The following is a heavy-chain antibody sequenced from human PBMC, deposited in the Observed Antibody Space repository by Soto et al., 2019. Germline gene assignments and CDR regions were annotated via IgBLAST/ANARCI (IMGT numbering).Heavy chain of an antibody. J-gene: IGHJ6*02. D-gene: IGHD2-8*01. CDR1: GGTFRTAA. CDR3: ARDNDRAQLGGNSYYILDV. V-gene: IGHV1-69*12. Sequence: QVQLEQSGAEVKKPGSSVKVSCKASGGTFRTAAISWVRQAPGQGLEWMGGIMPVFRTPDYAQKFQGRVTITADESMNTAYMGLSGLRSDDTAVYYCARDNDRAQLGGNSYYILDVWGQGTTITVSS. CDR2: IMPVFRTP.